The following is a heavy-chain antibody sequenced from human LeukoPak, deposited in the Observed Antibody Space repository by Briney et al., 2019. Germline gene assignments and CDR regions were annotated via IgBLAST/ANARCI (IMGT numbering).Heavy chain of an antibody. CDR3: AIGRYCSGGTCHWSPDF. V-gene: IGHV5-51*01. J-gene: IGHJ4*02. CDR2: IYPGDSDT. CDR1: GYSFITYK. D-gene: IGHD2-15*01. Sequence: GESLQISCQGSGYSFITYKIGWVRQMPGKGLEWMGIIYPGDSDTRYSPSFQGQVTISVDKSISTAYLRWSSLKASDSGMYYCAIGRYCSGGTCHWSPDFGGQGTLVTVSS.